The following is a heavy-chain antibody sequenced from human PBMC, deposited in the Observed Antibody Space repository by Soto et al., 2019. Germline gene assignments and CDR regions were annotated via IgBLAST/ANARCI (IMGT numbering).Heavy chain of an antibody. V-gene: IGHV1-46*01. D-gene: IGHD3-10*01. CDR3: ARKYFFDY. CDR2: IDPGDGST. J-gene: IGHJ4*02. Sequence: QVQLVQSGAEVKKPGASVKVSCKASGYSLTRYYMHWVRQAPGQGLEWMGIIDPGDGSTTYAQRFQGRVTMTRDASSNTVYMELGNLRSDDTAVYFCARKYFFDYWGQGTLVTVSS. CDR1: GYSLTRYY.